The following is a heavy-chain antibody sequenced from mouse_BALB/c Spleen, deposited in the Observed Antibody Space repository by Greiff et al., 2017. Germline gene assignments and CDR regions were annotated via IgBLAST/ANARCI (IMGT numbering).Heavy chain of an antibody. CDR2: IDPANGNT. Sequence: EVQLQQSGAELVKPGASVKLSCTASGFNIKDTYMHWVKQRPEQGLEWIGRIDPANGNTKYDPKFQGKATITADTSTNTAYLQLSSLTSEDTAVYYCAPTGSFAYWGQGTLVTVSA. V-gene: IGHV14-3*02. D-gene: IGHD4-1*02. CDR1: GFNIKDTY. J-gene: IGHJ3*01. CDR3: APTGSFAY.